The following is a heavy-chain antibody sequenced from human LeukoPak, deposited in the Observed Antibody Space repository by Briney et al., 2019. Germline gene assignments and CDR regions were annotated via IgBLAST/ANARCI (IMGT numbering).Heavy chain of an antibody. CDR3: ARRSDDYDSSAYYH. J-gene: IGHJ4*02. CDR2: MNPNSGNT. V-gene: IGHV1-8*02. D-gene: IGHD3-22*01. CDR1: GYTFTGYY. Sequence: ASVKVSCKASGYTFTGYYMHWVRQAPGQGLEWMGWMNPNSGNTGYAQKFQGRVTMTMDPSISTAYMELSSLRSEDTAVYYCARRSDDYDSSAYYHWGQGTLVTVSS.